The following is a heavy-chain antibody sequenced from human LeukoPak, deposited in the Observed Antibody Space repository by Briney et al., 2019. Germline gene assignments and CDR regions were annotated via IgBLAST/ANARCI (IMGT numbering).Heavy chain of an antibody. V-gene: IGHV3-23*01. J-gene: IGHJ4*02. Sequence: GGSLRLSCAASGFTFSSYAMSWVRQAPGKGLEWVSAVSGSGANTYHSDSVKGRFTISRDNSKNTLYLQVNSLRAEDTAVYYCAKDEGKWLRGSYYWGQGTLVTVSS. D-gene: IGHD5-12*01. CDR1: GFTFSSYA. CDR2: VSGSGANT. CDR3: AKDEGKWLRGSYY.